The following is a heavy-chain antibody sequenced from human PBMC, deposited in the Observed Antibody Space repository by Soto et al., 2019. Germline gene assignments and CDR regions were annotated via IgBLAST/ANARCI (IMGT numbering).Heavy chain of an antibody. CDR2: ISYDGSDK. J-gene: IGHJ4*02. Sequence: PGGSLRLSCAASGFTFSSYAMHWVRQAPGKGLEWVALISYDGSDKYYADSVKDRFTISRDNSKKTLYLQMNSLRADDTAVYYCVAGQYFFDYCGQGTLVTVSS. CDR1: GFTFSSYA. V-gene: IGHV3-30-3*01. CDR3: VAGQYFFDY. D-gene: IGHD6-19*01.